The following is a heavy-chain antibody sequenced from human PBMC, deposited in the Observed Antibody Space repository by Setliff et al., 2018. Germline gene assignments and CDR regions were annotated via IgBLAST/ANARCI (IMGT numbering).Heavy chain of an antibody. V-gene: IGHV1-18*01. Sequence: ASVKVSCKTSGFSFTSFGFSWVRQAPGQGLEWMGSISGYTRETNYAQKFQARVTMTADTSTKTVYMELRSLTSDDTVVYYCTRSRAPSVVLAADFDFWGQGTPVTVSS. CDR2: ISGYTRET. CDR1: GFSFTSFG. D-gene: IGHD2-21*01. J-gene: IGHJ4*02. CDR3: TRSRAPSVVLAADFDF.